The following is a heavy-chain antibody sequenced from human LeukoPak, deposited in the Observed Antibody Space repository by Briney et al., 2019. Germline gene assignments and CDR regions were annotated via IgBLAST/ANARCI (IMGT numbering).Heavy chain of an antibody. Sequence: GGSLRLSCAASGFIVSSNYMSWVRQAPGEGLEWVSVISSGGNTYYADSVKGRFTISRDNSKNTLYLQMNGLRAEDTVVYYCAREVRGYYFDYWGQGTLVTVSS. CDR2: ISSGGNT. J-gene: IGHJ4*02. D-gene: IGHD3-22*01. V-gene: IGHV3-53*01. CDR1: GFIVSSNY. CDR3: AREVRGYYFDY.